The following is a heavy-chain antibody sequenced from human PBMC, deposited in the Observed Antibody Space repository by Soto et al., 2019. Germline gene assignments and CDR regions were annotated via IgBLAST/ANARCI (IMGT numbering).Heavy chain of an antibody. CDR2: IWYNGNNK. Sequence: GGSLRLSCAASGFTFSDYGMHWVRQAPGKGLEWVAVIWYNGNNKFYTDSVKGRFTVSRDNSKNTLYLQINSLRAEDTAVYYCVRDLAYCAGDCPYYYCLDVWGQGTLVTVSS. D-gene: IGHD2-21*02. V-gene: IGHV3-33*01. CDR3: VRDLAYCAGDCPYYYCLDV. CDR1: GFTFSDYG. J-gene: IGHJ6*02.